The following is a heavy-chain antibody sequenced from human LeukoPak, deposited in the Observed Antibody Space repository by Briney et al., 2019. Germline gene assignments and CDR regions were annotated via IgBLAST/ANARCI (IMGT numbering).Heavy chain of an antibody. Sequence: PGGSLRLSCAASGFTVSSNYMSWVRQAPGKGLEWVSVIYSGGSTYYADSVKGRFTTSRDNSKNTLYLQMNSLRAEDTAVYYCARGRGWYYDSSGYYYFDYWGQGTLVTVSS. CDR3: ARGRGWYYDSSGYYYFDY. CDR2: IYSGGST. CDR1: GFTVSSNY. V-gene: IGHV3-53*01. D-gene: IGHD3-22*01. J-gene: IGHJ4*02.